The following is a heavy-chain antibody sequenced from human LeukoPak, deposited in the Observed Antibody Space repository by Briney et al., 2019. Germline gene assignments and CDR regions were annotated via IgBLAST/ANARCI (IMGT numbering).Heavy chain of an antibody. CDR2: ISYDGRDK. CDR1: GFTFSSHA. Sequence: PGGSLRLSCAASGFTFSSHAVHWVRQAPGKGLEWVAVISYDGRDKYYADFVKGRFTISRDNSKNTLYPQMDSLRVEDTAVYYCARADCSGGSCPLEYWGQGALVTVSS. CDR3: ARADCSGGSCPLEY. D-gene: IGHD2-15*01. V-gene: IGHV3-30*04. J-gene: IGHJ4*02.